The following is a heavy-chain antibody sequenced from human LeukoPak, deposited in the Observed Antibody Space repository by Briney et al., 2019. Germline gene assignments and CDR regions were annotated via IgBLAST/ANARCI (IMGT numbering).Heavy chain of an antibody. CDR2: IIPNFGTA. V-gene: IGHV1-69*06. D-gene: IGHD3-22*01. CDR1: GGTFSSYA. CDR3: ARAEEAYDSSGPLNWFDP. J-gene: IGHJ5*02. Sequence: TVKVSCKASGGTFSSYAISWVRQAPGQGLEWMGRIIPNFGTANYAQKFQGRVTITADKSTSTAYMELSSLRSEDTAVYYCARAEEAYDSSGPLNWFDPWGQGTLVTVPT.